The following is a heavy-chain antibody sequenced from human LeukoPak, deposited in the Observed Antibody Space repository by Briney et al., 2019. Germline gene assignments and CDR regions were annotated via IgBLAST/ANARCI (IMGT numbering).Heavy chain of an antibody. CDR1: GFTVSSNY. D-gene: IGHD3-16*01. CDR3: ARDLLARGIFAY. J-gene: IGHJ4*02. Sequence: GGSLRLSCAASGFTVSSNYMSWVRQAPGKGLEWVSVIYSGGSTYYADSVKGRFTISRDNAKNSLYLQMHSLRAEDTAVYYCARDLLARGIFAYWGQGTLVTVSS. CDR2: IYSGGST. V-gene: IGHV3-53*01.